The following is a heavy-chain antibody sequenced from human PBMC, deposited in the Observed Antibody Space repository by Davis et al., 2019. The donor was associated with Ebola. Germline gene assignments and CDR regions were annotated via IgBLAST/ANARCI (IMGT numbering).Heavy chain of an antibody. V-gene: IGHV1-24*01. CDR2: FDPEDGET. Sequence: ASVKVSCKVSGYTLTELSMHWVRQAPGKGLEWMGGFDPEDGETIYAQKFQGRVTMTEDTSTDTAYMELSSLRTEDMAVYYCARVGGFTMADWYLDLWGRGTLVVVSS. CDR3: ARVGGFTMADWYLDL. J-gene: IGHJ2*01. D-gene: IGHD3-10*01. CDR1: GYTLTELS.